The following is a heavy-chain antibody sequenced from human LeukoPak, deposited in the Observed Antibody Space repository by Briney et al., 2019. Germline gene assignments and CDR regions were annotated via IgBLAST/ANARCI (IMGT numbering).Heavy chain of an antibody. J-gene: IGHJ4*02. CDR3: ARAIAAQEFDY. D-gene: IGHD6-6*01. CDR1: GGSISSHY. CDR2: IYYSGST. V-gene: IGHV4-59*11. Sequence: SETLSLTCTVSGGSISSHYWSWIRQPPGKGPEWIGYIYYSGSTNYNPSLKSRVTISVDTSKNQFSLKLSSVTAADTAVYYCARAIAAQEFDYWGQGTLVTVSS.